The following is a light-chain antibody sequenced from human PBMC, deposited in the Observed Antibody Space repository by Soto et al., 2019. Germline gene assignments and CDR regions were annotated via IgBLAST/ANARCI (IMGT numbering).Light chain of an antibody. Sequence: QSPSTLSLSPGGRATLSFRASQSIYSNLAWYQQRPGQPTRLLIYRASTRATDIPARFSGSGSGTEFTLTIISLQSEDFAVYYCQQYNHWLTFGGGTKVDIK. CDR3: QQYNHWLT. CDR1: QSIYSN. CDR2: RAS. V-gene: IGKV3-15*01. J-gene: IGKJ4*01.